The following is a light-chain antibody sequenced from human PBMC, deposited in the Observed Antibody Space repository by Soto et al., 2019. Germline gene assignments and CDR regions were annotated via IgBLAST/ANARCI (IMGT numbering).Light chain of an antibody. J-gene: IGLJ2*01. CDR2: EVR. CDR3: SSFTNSGTVV. V-gene: IGLV2-14*01. CDR1: SSDVGAYNS. Sequence: QSALTQPASVSGSPGQSITISCTGTSSDVGAYNSVSWYQQHPDKAPKLIIYEVRHRPSGVSNRFSGSKSGHTASLTISGLQAEDEADYYCSSFTNSGTVVFGGGTKVTVL.